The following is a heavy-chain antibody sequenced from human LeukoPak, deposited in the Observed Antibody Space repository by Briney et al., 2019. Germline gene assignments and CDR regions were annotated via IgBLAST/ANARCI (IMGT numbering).Heavy chain of an antibody. CDR2: ISSSSYI. D-gene: IGHD2-8*01. CDR3: ASEYGQEEYDFGY. J-gene: IGHJ4*02. Sequence: PGGSLRLSCAASGFTFSSYSMNWARQAPGKGLEWVSSISSSSYIYYADSVKGRFTISRDNAKNSLYLQMNSLRAEDTAVYYCASEYGQEEYDFGYWGQGTLVTVSS. CDR1: GFTFSSYS. V-gene: IGHV3-21*01.